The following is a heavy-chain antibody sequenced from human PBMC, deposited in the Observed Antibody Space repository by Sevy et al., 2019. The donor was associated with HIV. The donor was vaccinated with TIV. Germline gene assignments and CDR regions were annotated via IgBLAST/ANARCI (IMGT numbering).Heavy chain of an antibody. V-gene: IGHV4-59*01. CDR3: ARDYRRDFWSGYSNYFDP. Sequence: SETLSLTCTVSGDSITRYFWSWIRQPPGKGLEWIGYMYHSGSTNYNPSLKRRVSLSIDTSKNEFSLTLSSVTAADTAVYCCARDYRRDFWSGYSNYFDPWGPGILVTVSS. CDR2: MYHSGST. J-gene: IGHJ5*02. CDR1: GDSITRYF. D-gene: IGHD3-3*01.